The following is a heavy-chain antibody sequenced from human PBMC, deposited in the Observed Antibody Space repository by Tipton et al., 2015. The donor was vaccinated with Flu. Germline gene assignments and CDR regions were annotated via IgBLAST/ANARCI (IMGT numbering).Heavy chain of an antibody. CDR1: GFTFSDYW. CDR3: ARGYDILTDGGGYFDY. V-gene: IGHV3-7*01. CDR2: IRQDGRQE. J-gene: IGHJ4*02. D-gene: IGHD3-9*01. Sequence: GSLRLSCAASGFTFSDYWMLWFRQAPGQGLEWVANIRQDGRQEYYLNSVRGRFTISRDNARNSLYLQMDGLRAEDTAVYYCARGYDILTDGGGYFDYWGQGTLVTVSS.